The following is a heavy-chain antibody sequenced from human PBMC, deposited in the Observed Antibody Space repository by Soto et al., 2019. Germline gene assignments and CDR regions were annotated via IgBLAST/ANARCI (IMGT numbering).Heavy chain of an antibody. D-gene: IGHD6-13*01. V-gene: IGHV3-33*01. J-gene: IGHJ4*02. Sequence: QVQLVESGGGVVQPGRSLRLSCAASGFTFSSYGMHWVRQAPGKGLEWVAVIWYDGSNKYYADSVKGRFIISRDNSKNTLYLQMNSLRAEDTAVYYCARGGIAAAGTLDYWGQGTLVTVSS. CDR1: GFTFSSYG. CDR3: ARGGIAAAGTLDY. CDR2: IWYDGSNK.